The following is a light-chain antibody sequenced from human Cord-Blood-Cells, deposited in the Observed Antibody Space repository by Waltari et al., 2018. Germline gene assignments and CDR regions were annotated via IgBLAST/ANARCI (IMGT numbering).Light chain of an antibody. V-gene: IGKV3-11*01. CDR1: QSVSSY. Sequence: EIVLTQSPATLSLSPGEKATFSCRASQSVSSYLAWYQQKPGKAPRLLTYDASNRATGIPARFSGSGSGTDFTLTISSLEPEDFAVYYGQQRSNWPPWTCGQGTKVEIK. J-gene: IGKJ1*01. CDR2: DAS. CDR3: QQRSNWPPWT.